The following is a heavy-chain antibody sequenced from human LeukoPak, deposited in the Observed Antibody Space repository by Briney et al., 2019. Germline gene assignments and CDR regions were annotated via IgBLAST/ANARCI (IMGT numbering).Heavy chain of an antibody. V-gene: IGHV1-69*05. D-gene: IGHD3-3*02. CDR3: AIQGAFDAFDI. Sequence: GASVKVSCKASGGTFSSYAISWVRQAPGQGLEWMGGIIPIFGTANYAQKSQGRVTITTDESTSTAYMELSSLRSEDTAVYYCAIQGAFDAFDIWGQGTMVTVSS. CDR1: GGTFSSYA. J-gene: IGHJ3*02. CDR2: IIPIFGTA.